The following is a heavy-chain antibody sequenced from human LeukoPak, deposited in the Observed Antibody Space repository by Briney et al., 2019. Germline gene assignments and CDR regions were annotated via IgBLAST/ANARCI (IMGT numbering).Heavy chain of an antibody. CDR3: ARDPIAVAGSFFDY. V-gene: IGHV3-48*01. CDR2: FSGTSNTI. J-gene: IGHJ4*02. D-gene: IGHD6-19*01. CDR1: GFTFSSHS. Sequence: GGSLRLSCVASGFTFSSHSMSWVRQAPGKGLEWVSYFSGTSNTIYYADSVKGRFTISRDNAKNSLYLQMNSLRAEDTAVYFYARDPIAVAGSFFDYWGQGTLVTVSS.